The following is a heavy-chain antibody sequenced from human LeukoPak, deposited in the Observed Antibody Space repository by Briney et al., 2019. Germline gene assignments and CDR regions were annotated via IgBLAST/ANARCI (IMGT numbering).Heavy chain of an antibody. V-gene: IGHV4-30-2*01. CDR1: GGSISSGGYS. D-gene: IGHD3-3*01. CDR2: IYHSGIT. Sequence: SETLSLTCAVSGGSISSGGYSWSWIRQPPGKGLEWIGYIYHSGITYYNPSLKSRVTMSLDRSKNQFSLKLTSVTAADTAVYYCARRVVAIFYFDYWGQGALVAVSS. CDR3: ARRVVAIFYFDY. J-gene: IGHJ4*02.